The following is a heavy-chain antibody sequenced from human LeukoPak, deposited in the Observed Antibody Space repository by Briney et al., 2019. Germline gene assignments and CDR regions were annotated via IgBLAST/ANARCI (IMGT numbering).Heavy chain of an antibody. CDR3: ARLPLYGMDV. J-gene: IGHJ6*02. CDR2: IYPGDSDT. V-gene: IGHV5-51*01. CDR1: GYTFTSYA. Sequence: KVSCKASGYTFTSYAMNWVRQAPGQGLEWMGIIYPGDSDTRYSPSFQGQVTISADKSISTAYLQWSSLKASDTAMYYCARLPLYGMDVWGQGTLVTVSS.